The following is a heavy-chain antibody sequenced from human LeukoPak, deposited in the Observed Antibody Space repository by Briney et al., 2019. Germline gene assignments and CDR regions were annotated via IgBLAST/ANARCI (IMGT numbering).Heavy chain of an antibody. J-gene: IGHJ5*02. D-gene: IGHD5-18*01. CDR3: ARDLTAGIQLWLPSWFDP. Sequence: GGSLRLSCAASGFTFSDYYMSWIRQAPGKGLEWVSYISSSGSTIYYADSVKGRFTISRDNAKNSLYLQMNSLRAEDTAVYYCARDLTAGIQLWLPSWFDPWGQGTLVTVSP. V-gene: IGHV3-11*01. CDR1: GFTFSDYY. CDR2: ISSSGSTI.